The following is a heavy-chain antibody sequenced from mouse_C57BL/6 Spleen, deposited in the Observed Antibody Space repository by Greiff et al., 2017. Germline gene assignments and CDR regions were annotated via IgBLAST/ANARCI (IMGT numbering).Heavy chain of an antibody. D-gene: IGHD2-1*01. V-gene: IGHV7-3*01. CDR3: ARWALYYGNYDYAMDY. Sequence: EVQVVESGGGLVQPGGSLSLSCAASGFTFTDYYMSWVRQPPGKALEWLGFIRNKANGYTTEYSASVKGRFTISRDNSQSILYLQMNALTAEDSATYYCARWALYYGNYDYAMDYWGQGTSVTVSS. CDR1: GFTFTDYY. CDR2: IRNKANGYTT. J-gene: IGHJ4*01.